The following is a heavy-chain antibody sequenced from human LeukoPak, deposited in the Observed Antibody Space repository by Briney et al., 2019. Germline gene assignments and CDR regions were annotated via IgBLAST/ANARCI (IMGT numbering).Heavy chain of an antibody. CDR1: GYTFTSYD. V-gene: IGHV1-8*02. Sequence: ASVKVSCKASGYTFTSYDINWVRQATGQGLEWMGWMNPNSGNTGYAQKFQGRVTMTRNTSISTAYMELSSLRSEDTAVYYCARDTSYGSGSYPSRGYFDYWGQGTLVTVSS. D-gene: IGHD3-10*01. J-gene: IGHJ4*02. CDR3: ARDTSYGSGSYPSRGYFDY. CDR2: MNPNSGNT.